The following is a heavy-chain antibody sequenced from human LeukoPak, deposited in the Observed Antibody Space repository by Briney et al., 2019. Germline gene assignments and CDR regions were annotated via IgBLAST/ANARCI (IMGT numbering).Heavy chain of an antibody. V-gene: IGHV1-18*01. Sequence: ASVKVSCKASGYTFTSYGISWVRQAPGQGLEWMGWISAYNGNTNYAQKLQGRVTMTTDTSTSTAYMELRSPRSDDTAVYYCARTKFPYGDYFSWYFDLWGRSTLVTVSS. CDR2: ISAYNGNT. D-gene: IGHD4-17*01. CDR1: GYTFTSYG. J-gene: IGHJ2*01. CDR3: ARTKFPYGDYFSWYFDL.